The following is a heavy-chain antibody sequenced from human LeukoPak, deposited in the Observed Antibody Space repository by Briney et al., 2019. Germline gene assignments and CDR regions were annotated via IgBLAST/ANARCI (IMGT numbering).Heavy chain of an antibody. Sequence: GASVKVSCKASGYTFTGYYMHWVRQAPGQGLEWMGWINPNTGGTNYAQKFQGRVTMTRDTSISTPYMELSWLRSDDTAVYYCAVVLRYFDWLLDDAFDIWGQGTMVTVSS. CDR3: AVVLRYFDWLLDDAFDI. CDR2: INPNTGGT. CDR1: GYTFTGYY. V-gene: IGHV1-2*02. D-gene: IGHD3-9*01. J-gene: IGHJ3*02.